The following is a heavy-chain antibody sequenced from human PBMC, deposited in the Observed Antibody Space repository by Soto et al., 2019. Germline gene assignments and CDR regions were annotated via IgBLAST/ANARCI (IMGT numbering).Heavy chain of an antibody. V-gene: IGHV1-69*12. Sequence: QVQLVQSGAEVKKPGSSVKVSCKASGGTFSSYAISWVRQAPGQGLEWMGGIIPIFGTANYAQKFQGRVTITADESTSTAYMELSSLRSEDTAVYYCASGDYDFWSGPGGGMDVSGQWTTVTVSS. CDR1: GGTFSSYA. J-gene: IGHJ6*02. CDR2: IIPIFGTA. CDR3: ASGDYDFWSGPGGGMDV. D-gene: IGHD3-3*01.